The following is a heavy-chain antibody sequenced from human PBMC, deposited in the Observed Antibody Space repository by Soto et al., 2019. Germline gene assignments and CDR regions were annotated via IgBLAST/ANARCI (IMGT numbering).Heavy chain of an antibody. V-gene: IGHV1-18*01. CDR3: ARDPSTTSGDKLYLDY. CDR2: ISTYNHDT. J-gene: IGHJ4*02. Sequence: QIRLVQSGAEVKKPGASVRISCKTSGYAYRIYAITWVRQAPGQGLEWMGWISTYNHDTRYAQRFQGRLSMATDTSTSTAYMELRSLTSDDTAVYYCARDPSTTSGDKLYLDYWGQGTLVTVSS. CDR1: GYAYRIYA. D-gene: IGHD2-8*01.